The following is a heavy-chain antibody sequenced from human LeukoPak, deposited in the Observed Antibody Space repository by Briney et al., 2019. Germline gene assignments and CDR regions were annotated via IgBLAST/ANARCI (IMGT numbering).Heavy chain of an antibody. D-gene: IGHD3-10*01. CDR3: ARDMVRGPNYYYYMDV. J-gene: IGHJ6*03. Sequence: ASVKVSCKASGDTFTGYYMHWVRQAPGQGLEWMGWINPNSGGTNYAQKFQGRVTMTRDTSISTAYMELSRLRSDDTAVYYCARDMVRGPNYYYYMDVWGKGTTVTVSS. CDR1: GDTFTGYY. CDR2: INPNSGGT. V-gene: IGHV1-2*02.